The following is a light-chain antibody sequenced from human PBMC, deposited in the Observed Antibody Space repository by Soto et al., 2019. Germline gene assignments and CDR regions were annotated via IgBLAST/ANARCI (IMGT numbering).Light chain of an antibody. Sequence: QSVLTQPPSASGTPGQRVTFSCSGSSSNIGSKTVNWYQQLPGTAPKLLIYSNNQRPSGVPDRFSGSKSGTSASLAISGRQSEDEADYYCAAWDDSLNGVVFGGGTKLTVL. J-gene: IGLJ2*01. CDR1: SSNIGSKT. V-gene: IGLV1-44*01. CDR2: SNN. CDR3: AAWDDSLNGVV.